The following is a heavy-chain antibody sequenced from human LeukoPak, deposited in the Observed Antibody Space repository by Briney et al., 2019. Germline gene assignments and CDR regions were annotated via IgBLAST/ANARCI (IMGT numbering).Heavy chain of an antibody. D-gene: IGHD3-22*01. CDR1: GFTFSSYE. V-gene: IGHV3-48*03. CDR2: ISSSGSTI. J-gene: IGHJ4*02. CDR3: ARSYYYDSSGLDY. Sequence: PGGSLRLSCAASGFTFSSYEMNWVRQAPGKGLEWVSYISSSGSTIYYADSVKGRFTISRGNAKNSLYLQMNSLRAEDTAVYYCARSYYYDSSGLDYWGQGTLVTVSS.